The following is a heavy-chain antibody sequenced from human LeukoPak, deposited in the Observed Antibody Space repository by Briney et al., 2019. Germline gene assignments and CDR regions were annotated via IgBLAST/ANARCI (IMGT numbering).Heavy chain of an antibody. CDR2: ISDDGNDK. CDR3: ARNREDTGYYFGMDV. J-gene: IGHJ6*02. V-gene: IGHV3-30*04. CDR1: GFTFSNCA. Sequence: GGSLRLSCAASGFTFSNCAMHWVRQAPGKGLGWVAVISDDGNDKKYADSVKGRFTISRDNSKNTVYLQMNSLRAEDTAVYYCARNREDTGYYFGMDVWGQGTTVTVSS. D-gene: IGHD2-8*02.